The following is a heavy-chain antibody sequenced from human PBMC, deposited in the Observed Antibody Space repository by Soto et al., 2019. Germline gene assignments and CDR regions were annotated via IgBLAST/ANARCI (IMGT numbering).Heavy chain of an antibody. CDR2: IYPGDSDT. J-gene: IGHJ6*02. V-gene: IGHV5-51*01. CDR1: GYSFAIYR. D-gene: IGHD6-6*01. Sequence: GESLKISCQGSGYSFAIYRIGWVRQMPGKDLEWMGIIYPGDSDTRYSPSFQGQVTISADKSLRTAYLQWTSLKASDTALYYCAKTRSFTLGFYYDGMDVWGQGTTVTVSS. CDR3: AKTRSFTLGFYYDGMDV.